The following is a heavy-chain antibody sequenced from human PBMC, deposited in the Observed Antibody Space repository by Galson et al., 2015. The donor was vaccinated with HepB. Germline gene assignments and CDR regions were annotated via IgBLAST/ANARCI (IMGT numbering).Heavy chain of an antibody. CDR3: TTVTMVRGVREYYFDY. CDR1: GFTFGDYA. J-gene: IGHJ4*02. Sequence: SLRLSCAASGFTFGDYAMSWVRQAPGKGLEWVGRIKSKTDGGTTDYAAPVKGRFTISRDDSKNTLYLQMNSLKTEDTAVYYCTTVTMVRGVREYYFDYWGQGTLVTVSS. CDR2: IKSKTDGGTT. V-gene: IGHV3-15*01. D-gene: IGHD3-10*01.